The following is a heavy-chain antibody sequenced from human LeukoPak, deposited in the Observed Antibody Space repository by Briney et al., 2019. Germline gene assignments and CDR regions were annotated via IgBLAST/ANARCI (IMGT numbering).Heavy chain of an antibody. V-gene: IGHV3-33*01. J-gene: IGHJ6*02. CDR1: GFTFSSYG. CDR3: AREGSWVVPELYGMDV. CDR2: IWYDGSNK. D-gene: IGHD2-2*01. Sequence: GGSLRLSCAASGFTFSSYGMHWVRQAPGKGLEWVAVIWYDGSNKYYADSVKGRFTIFRDNSKNTLYLQMNSLRAEDTAVYYCAREGSWVVPELYGMDVWGQGTTVTVSS.